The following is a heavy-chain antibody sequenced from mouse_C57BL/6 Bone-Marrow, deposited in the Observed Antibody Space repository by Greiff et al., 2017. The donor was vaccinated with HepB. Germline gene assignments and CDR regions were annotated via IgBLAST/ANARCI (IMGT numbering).Heavy chain of an antibody. CDR1: GFNIKDDY. D-gene: IGHD6-1*01. J-gene: IGHJ3*01. CDR2: IDPENGDT. CDR3: TTPSPAWFAD. V-gene: IGHV14-4*01. Sequence: EVQLQQSGAELVRPGASVKLSCTASGFNIKDDYMHWVKQRPEQGLEWIGWIDPENGDTEYASKFQGKATITADTSSNTAYLQLSSLTAEDTAVYYCTTPSPAWFADWGQGTLVTVSA.